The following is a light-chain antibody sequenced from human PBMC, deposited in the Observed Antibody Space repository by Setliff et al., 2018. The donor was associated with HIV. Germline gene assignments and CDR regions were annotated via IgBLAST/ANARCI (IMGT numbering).Light chain of an antibody. CDR3: CSYAGSYNWV. Sequence: QSALTQPRSVSGSPGQSVTISCTGTSSDVGAYNYASWYQQHPGKAPKLMICDVSKRPSGVPDRFSASKSGNTASLTISGLQAEDEADYYCCSYAGSYNWVFGGGTKVTVL. V-gene: IGLV2-11*01. CDR2: DVS. J-gene: IGLJ3*02. CDR1: SSDVGAYNY.